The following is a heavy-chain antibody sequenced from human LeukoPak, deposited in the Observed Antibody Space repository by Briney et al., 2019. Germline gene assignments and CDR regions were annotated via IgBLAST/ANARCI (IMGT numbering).Heavy chain of an antibody. J-gene: IGHJ4*02. CDR1: GFTFSDYW. Sequence: GGSLRLSCAASGFTFSDYWMHWVRQAPGKGLVWVSRISGDGSSRAYADFVKGRFTISRDNARNTLYLQMNSLRAEDTAVYYCARDRAPITIFGVVITPLGYWGQGTLVTVSS. D-gene: IGHD3-3*01. CDR2: ISGDGSSR. V-gene: IGHV3-74*01. CDR3: ARDRAPITIFGVVITPLGY.